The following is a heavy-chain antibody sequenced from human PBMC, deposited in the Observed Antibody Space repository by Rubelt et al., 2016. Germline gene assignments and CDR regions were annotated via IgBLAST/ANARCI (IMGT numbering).Heavy chain of an antibody. Sequence: QVQLVESGGGVVQPGRSLSLSCAASGFTFSRYAIHWVRQAPGKGLEWVALISYDGSNKYYADSVKGRFTISRDNSNNTMYLQKNSLRTEDTAGYYGARPWGDWGQGTLVTVSS. CDR1: GFTFSRYA. CDR2: ISYDGSNK. D-gene: IGHD7-27*01. J-gene: IGHJ1*01. V-gene: IGHV3-30*04. CDR3: ARPWGD.